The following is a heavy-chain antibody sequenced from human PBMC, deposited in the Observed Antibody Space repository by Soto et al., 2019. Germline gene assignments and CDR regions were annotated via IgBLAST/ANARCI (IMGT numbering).Heavy chain of an antibody. D-gene: IGHD1-26*01. V-gene: IGHV6-1*01. CDR3: ARGEQYSGRIFDY. CDR2: TYYRSKWYY. J-gene: IGHJ4*01. CDR1: GDSVSSNSAG. Sequence: SQTLSLTCAITGDSVSSNSAGWSWVRQSPSRGLERLGRTYYRSKWYYEYAVSVRGRITINPDTSKNQYSLQLNSVTPEDTAVYFCARGEQYSGRIFDYWGQGTLVTSPQ.